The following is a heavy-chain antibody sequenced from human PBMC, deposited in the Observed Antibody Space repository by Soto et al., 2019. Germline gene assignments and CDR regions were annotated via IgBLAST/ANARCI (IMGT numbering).Heavy chain of an antibody. J-gene: IGHJ4*02. CDR1: NGSVSSGNYL. CDR2: MYYSGST. V-gene: IGHV4-61*01. D-gene: IGHD1-26*01. CDR3: ARVSRCSGSYDVDY. Sequence: SETLSLTCTVSNGSVSSGNYLWSWIRQAPGKGLEWIGNMYYSGSTNNNSSLKSRVTISVDTSKNQFSLKLSSVTAADTAVYYCARVSRCSGSYDVDYWGQGTLVTVSS.